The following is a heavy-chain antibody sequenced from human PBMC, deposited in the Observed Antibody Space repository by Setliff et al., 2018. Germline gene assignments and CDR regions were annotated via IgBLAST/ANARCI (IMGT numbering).Heavy chain of an antibody. V-gene: IGHV3-30*03. J-gene: IGHJ4*01. D-gene: IGHD7-27*01. Sequence: PGGSLRLSCAASGFAFDSYAMHWVRQAPGKGLEWVAIIFHDGRDIYYGDSVQGRFAISRDNSKNTLYLQMSSLRSDDTAVYYCAGVHWTTNWFLHYWGQGTLVTVSS. CDR2: IFHDGRDI. CDR3: AGVHWTTNWFLHY. CDR1: GFAFDSYA.